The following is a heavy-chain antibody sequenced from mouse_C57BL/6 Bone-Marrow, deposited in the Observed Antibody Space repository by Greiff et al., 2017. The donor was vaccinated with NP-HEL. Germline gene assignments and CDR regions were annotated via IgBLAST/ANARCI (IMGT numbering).Heavy chain of an antibody. CDR1: GYTFTSYW. Sequence: QVQLQPGAELVKPGASVKLSCKASGYTFTSYWMQWVKQRPGQGLEWIGEIDPSDSYTNYNQKFKGKATLTVDTSSSTAYMQLSSLTSEDSAVYYCARDSSGSAWFAYWGQGTLVTVSA. V-gene: IGHV1-50*01. J-gene: IGHJ3*01. CDR2: IDPSDSYT. CDR3: ARDSSGSAWFAY. D-gene: IGHD3-2*02.